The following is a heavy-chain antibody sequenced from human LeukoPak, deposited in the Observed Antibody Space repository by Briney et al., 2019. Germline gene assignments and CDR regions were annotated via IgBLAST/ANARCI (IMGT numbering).Heavy chain of an antibody. CDR1: GFTFSNFW. J-gene: IGHJ5*02. CDR3: ARGHYDFWT. Sequence: GGSLRLSCAASGFTFSNFWNTWVRQAPGKGLEWVANIKQDESEKYYVDSVKGRFTISRDNAKNSLYLQMNSLRAEDTAVYYCARGHYDFWTWGQGTLVTVSS. V-gene: IGHV3-7*04. CDR2: IKQDESEK. D-gene: IGHD3-3*01.